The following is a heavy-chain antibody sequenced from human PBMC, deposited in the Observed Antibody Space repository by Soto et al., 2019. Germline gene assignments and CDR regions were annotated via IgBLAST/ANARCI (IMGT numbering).Heavy chain of an antibody. Sequence: TLSLTCPVSGVSISSGNWWTWVRQSPRKGLEYIGEIFHDGTANYFPSFERRVAMSVDKSKNQFSLKLTSVTAADAAIYYCARLVYDTRLDYLYFDFWGQGAQVTVSS. CDR1: GVSISSGNW. CDR2: IFHDGTA. J-gene: IGHJ4*02. V-gene: IGHV4-4*02. D-gene: IGHD3-16*01. CDR3: ARLVYDTRLDYLYFDF.